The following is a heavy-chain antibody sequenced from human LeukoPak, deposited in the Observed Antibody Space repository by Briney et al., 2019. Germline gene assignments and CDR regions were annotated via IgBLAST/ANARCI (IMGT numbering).Heavy chain of an antibody. V-gene: IGHV5-51*01. CDR3: AASHGGYYPPGAPLHY. D-gene: IGHD3-3*01. Sequence: GESLQISYNNSGYSLTSYWIGWVRRMPGKGLEWMGVIYPGDSDTRYSPSFQGQVTISVDKSINTAYLQWSSLKASDTAMYYCAASHGGYYPPGAPLHYWGQGTLVTVSS. CDR2: IYPGDSDT. CDR1: GYSLTSYW. J-gene: IGHJ4*02.